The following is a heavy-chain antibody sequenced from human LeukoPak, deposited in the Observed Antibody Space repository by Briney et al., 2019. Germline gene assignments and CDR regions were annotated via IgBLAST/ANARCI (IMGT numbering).Heavy chain of an antibody. Sequence: SETLSLTCTVSGGSISSGGYYWSWIRQHPGKGLEWIGYIYYSGSTYYNPSLKSRVTISVDTSKNQFSLKLSSVTAADTAVYYCARVGGLGGGVVNPERLYFQHWGQGTLVTVSS. CDR3: ARVGGLGGGVVNPERLYFQH. V-gene: IGHV4-31*03. CDR2: IYYSGST. CDR1: GGSISSGGYY. D-gene: IGHD3-16*01. J-gene: IGHJ1*01.